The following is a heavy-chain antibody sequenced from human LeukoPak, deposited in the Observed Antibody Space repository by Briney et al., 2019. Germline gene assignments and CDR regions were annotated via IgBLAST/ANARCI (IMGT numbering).Heavy chain of an antibody. CDR1: GITFSSYA. D-gene: IGHD6-6*01. CDR3: AKDSSSSNYYYGMDV. J-gene: IGHJ6*02. Sequence: GGSLRLSCAVSGITFSSYAMSWVRQAPGKGLEWVSRINGDGSSTNYADSVKGRFTISRDNAKNMLYLQMNSLRVEDTAVYYCAKDSSSSNYYYGMDVWGQGTTVTVSS. CDR2: INGDGSST. V-gene: IGHV3-74*01.